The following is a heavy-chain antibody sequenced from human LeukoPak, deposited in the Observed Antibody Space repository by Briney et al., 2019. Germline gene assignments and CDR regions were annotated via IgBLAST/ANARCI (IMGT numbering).Heavy chain of an antibody. Sequence: SVKVSCKASGGTFSSYAISWVRQAPGQGLEWMGRINPSIAGTHYAQKPQGRVTMTRDTSTSTVYMERNSVKSKDTAGYYCAREEDGGYFDYWGQGTLVTVSS. D-gene: IGHD2-15*01. CDR3: AREEDGGYFDY. CDR2: INPSIAGT. J-gene: IGHJ4*02. CDR1: GGTFSSYA. V-gene: IGHV1-69*04.